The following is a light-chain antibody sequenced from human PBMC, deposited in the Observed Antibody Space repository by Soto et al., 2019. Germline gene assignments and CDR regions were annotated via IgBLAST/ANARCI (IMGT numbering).Light chain of an antibody. V-gene: IGLV2-14*01. CDR3: QSYDNSLSGYVL. J-gene: IGLJ2*01. Sequence: QSALTQPASVSGSPGQSITLSCTGTTSDVGAYNYVSWYQQHPGKAPKLMIYNVNYRPSGVPDRFSGSKSGTSASLAITGLQAEDEAGYYCQSYDNSLSGYVLFGGGTKLTVL. CDR1: TSDVGAYNY. CDR2: NVN.